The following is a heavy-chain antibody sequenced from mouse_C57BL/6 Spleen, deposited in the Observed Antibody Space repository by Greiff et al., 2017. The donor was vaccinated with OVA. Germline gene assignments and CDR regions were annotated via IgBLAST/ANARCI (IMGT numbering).Heavy chain of an antibody. Sequence: EVMLVESEGGLVQPGSSMKLSCTASGFTFSDYYMAWVRQVPEKGLEWVANINYDGSSTYYLDSLKSRFIISRDNAKNILYLQMSSLKSEDTATYYCAREGRNGAFAYWGQGTLVTVSA. V-gene: IGHV5-16*01. CDR1: GFTFSDYY. CDR2: INYDGSST. J-gene: IGHJ3*01. D-gene: IGHD3-1*01. CDR3: AREGRNGAFAY.